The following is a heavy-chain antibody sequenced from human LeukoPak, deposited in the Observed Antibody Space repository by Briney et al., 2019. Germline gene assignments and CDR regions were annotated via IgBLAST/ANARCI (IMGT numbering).Heavy chain of an antibody. CDR1: GYTFTSYG. V-gene: IGHV1-18*01. CDR3: ARGSGLRYFDWLFDY. D-gene: IGHD3-9*01. Sequence: GASVKVSCKASGYTFTSYGISWVRQAPGQGLEWMGWISAYNGNTNYAQKLQGRVTMTTDTSTSTAYMELRSLRSDDTAVYHCARGSGLRYFDWLFDYWGQGTLVTVSS. CDR2: ISAYNGNT. J-gene: IGHJ4*02.